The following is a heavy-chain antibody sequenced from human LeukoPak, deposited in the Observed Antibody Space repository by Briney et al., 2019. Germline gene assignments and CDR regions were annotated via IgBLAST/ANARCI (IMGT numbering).Heavy chain of an antibody. D-gene: IGHD5-18*01. CDR3: ARSRYSYGLPYYYYMDV. Sequence: ASVKVSCKASGYTFTSYYMHWVRQAPGQGLEWMGIINPSGGSTSYAQKFQGRVTMTRDMSTSTVYMELSSLRSEDTAVYYCARSRYSYGLPYYYYMDVWGKGTTVTVSS. V-gene: IGHV1-46*01. CDR2: INPSGGST. J-gene: IGHJ6*03. CDR1: GYTFTSYY.